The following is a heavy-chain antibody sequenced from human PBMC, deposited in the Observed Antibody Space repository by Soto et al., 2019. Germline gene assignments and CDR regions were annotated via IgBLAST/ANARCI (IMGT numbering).Heavy chain of an antibody. J-gene: IGHJ6*02. CDR1: VGSISSYY. Sequence: PSETLSLTCTVSVGSISSYYWSWIRQPAGKGLEWIGRIYTSGSTNYNPSLKSRVTMSVDTSKNQFSLKLSSVTAADTAVYYCARGSSVAGLLGYYYYGMDVWGQGTTVTVSS. D-gene: IGHD6-19*01. CDR2: IYTSGST. CDR3: ARGSSVAGLLGYYYYGMDV. V-gene: IGHV4-4*07.